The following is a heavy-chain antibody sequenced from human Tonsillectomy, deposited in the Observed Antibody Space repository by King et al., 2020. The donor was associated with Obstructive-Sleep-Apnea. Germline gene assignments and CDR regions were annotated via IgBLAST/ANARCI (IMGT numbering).Heavy chain of an antibody. V-gene: IGHV3-33*01. CDR3: AGSPPFGYPPY. J-gene: IGHJ4*02. CDR1: GFTFSTYG. CDR2: IWYDGSNQ. D-gene: IGHD5-18*01. Sequence: VQLVESGGGVVQPGRSLRLSCAASGFTFSTYGMHWVRQAPGKGLEWVAIIWYDGSNQDYADSVKGRFTISRDNSKNMVYLQMNSLSADETALYYWAGSPPFGYPPYWGQGPLVTVSS.